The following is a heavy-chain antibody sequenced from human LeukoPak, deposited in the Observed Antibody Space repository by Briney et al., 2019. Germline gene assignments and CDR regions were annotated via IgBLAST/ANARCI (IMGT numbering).Heavy chain of an antibody. CDR3: VRIAAHPTDAFDI. V-gene: IGHV5-51*01. CDR2: IYPGDSDT. CDR1: GYSFTSYW. Sequence: GESLKISCKGSGYSFTSYWIGWVRQMPGKGLEWVGIIYPGDSDTRYSPSFQGQVTISADKSISTAYLQWSSLKASDTAMYYCVRIAAHPTDAFDIWGQGTMVTVSS. D-gene: IGHD6-6*01. J-gene: IGHJ3*02.